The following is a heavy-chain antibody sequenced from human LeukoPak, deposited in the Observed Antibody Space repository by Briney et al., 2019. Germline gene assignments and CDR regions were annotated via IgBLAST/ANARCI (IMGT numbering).Heavy chain of an antibody. CDR2: MNPNSGNT. Sequence: GASVKVSCKASGYTFTSYDINWVRQATGQGLEWMGWMNPNSGNTGYAQKFQGRVTMTRNTSISTAYMELSSLRSEDTAVYYCARGQRGTRPIQLWTQNRYYYYYYMDVWGKGTTVTVSS. J-gene: IGHJ6*03. CDR1: GYTFTSYD. CDR3: ARGQRGTRPIQLWTQNRYYYYYYMDV. V-gene: IGHV1-8*01. D-gene: IGHD5-18*01.